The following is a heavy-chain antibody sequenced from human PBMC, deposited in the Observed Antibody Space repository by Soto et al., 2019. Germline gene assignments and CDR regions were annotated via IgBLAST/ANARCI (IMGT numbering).Heavy chain of an antibody. J-gene: IGHJ4*02. CDR2: IYYSGST. V-gene: IGHV4-59*08. Sequence: PSETLSLTCTVSGGSISRYYWSWIRQPPGKGLEWIGYIYYSGSTNYNPSLKSRVTISVDTSKNQFSLKLSSVTAADTDVYYCALEQQLVPGNFDYWGQGTLVTVSS. D-gene: IGHD6-13*01. CDR3: ALEQQLVPGNFDY. CDR1: GGSISRYY.